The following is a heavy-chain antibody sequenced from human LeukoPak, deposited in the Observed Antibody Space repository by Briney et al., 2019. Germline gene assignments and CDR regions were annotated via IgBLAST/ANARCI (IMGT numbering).Heavy chain of an antibody. V-gene: IGHV4-59*11. CDR1: GGSISSHY. CDR2: INYSGST. CDR3: ARDDGAYVDDWARWFDP. J-gene: IGHJ5*02. D-gene: IGHD4-17*01. Sequence: SETLSLTCTGSGGSISSHYWSWIRQPPGKGLEWIGYINYSGSTKYNPSLKSRVTIAIDTSKNQFSLKLSSVTAADAAVYYCARDDGAYVDDWARWFDPWGQGTLVTVSS.